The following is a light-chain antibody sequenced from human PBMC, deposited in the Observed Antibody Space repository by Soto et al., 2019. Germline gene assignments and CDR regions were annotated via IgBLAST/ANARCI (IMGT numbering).Light chain of an antibody. V-gene: IGKV3-20*01. J-gene: IGKJ1*01. CDR2: GAS. CDR3: QQYGSSYPWT. Sequence: EIVLMQSPGTLSLSPGERATLSCRAIQSVSSNYLAWYQQKPGQAPRLLIYGASSRATGIPDRFSGSGSGTDFTLTIRRLEPEDFAVYYCQQYGSSYPWTFGQGTKVDIK. CDR1: QSVSSNY.